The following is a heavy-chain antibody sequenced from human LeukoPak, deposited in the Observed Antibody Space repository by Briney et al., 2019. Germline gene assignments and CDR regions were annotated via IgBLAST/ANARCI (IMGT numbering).Heavy chain of an antibody. CDR2: IFYSGST. D-gene: IGHD4-11*01. Sequence: SETLSLTCTVSGGSISSSSYYWGWIRQPPGKGLEWVATIFYSGSTYYNPSLKSRVAISVDTSKNQFSLKMSSVTAADTSIYYCARHAAISNYVGNFDSWGQGTLVTVSS. CDR1: GGSISSSSYY. CDR3: ARHAAISNYVGNFDS. V-gene: IGHV4-39*01. J-gene: IGHJ4*02.